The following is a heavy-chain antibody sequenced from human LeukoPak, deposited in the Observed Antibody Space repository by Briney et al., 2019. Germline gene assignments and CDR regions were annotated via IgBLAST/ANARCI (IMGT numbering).Heavy chain of an antibody. CDR1: GGSISSGGYY. CDR3: ARRGYSYGLHDY. V-gene: IGHV4-39*01. CDR2: IYYSGST. D-gene: IGHD5-18*01. Sequence: SETLSLTCTVSGGSISSGGYYWSWIRQPPGKGLEWIGSIYYSGSTYYNPSLKSRVTISVDTSKNQFSLKLSSVTAADTAVYYCARRGYSYGLHDYWGQGTLVTVSS. J-gene: IGHJ4*02.